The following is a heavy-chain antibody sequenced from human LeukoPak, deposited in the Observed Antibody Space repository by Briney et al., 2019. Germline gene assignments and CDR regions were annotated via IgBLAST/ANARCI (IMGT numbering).Heavy chain of an antibody. V-gene: IGHV3-30-3*01. CDR1: GFTFSSYA. D-gene: IGHD6-13*01. CDR2: ISYDGSNK. Sequence: PGRSLRLSCAASGFTFSSYAMHWVRQAPGKGLEWVAVISYDGSNKYYADSVKGRFTISRDNSKNTLYLQMNSLRAEDTAVYYCARDRETYSSSWGFDYWGQGTLVTVSS. J-gene: IGHJ4*02. CDR3: ARDRETYSSSWGFDY.